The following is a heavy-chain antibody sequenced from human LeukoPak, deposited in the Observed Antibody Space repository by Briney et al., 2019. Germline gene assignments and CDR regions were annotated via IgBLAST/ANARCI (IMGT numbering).Heavy chain of an antibody. CDR3: AREEGAMVDY. J-gene: IGHJ4*02. CDR1: GYTFTSYA. D-gene: IGHD1-26*01. CDR2: INAGNGNT. Sequence: ASVKVSCKASGYTFTSYAMHWVRQAPGQRLEWMGWINAGNGNTKYSQKFQGRVTITRDTSASTAYMELSSLRSDDTAVYYCAREEGAMVDYWGQGTLVTVSS. V-gene: IGHV1-3*01.